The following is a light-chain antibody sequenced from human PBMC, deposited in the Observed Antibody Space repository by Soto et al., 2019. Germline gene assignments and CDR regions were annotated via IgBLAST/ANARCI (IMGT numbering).Light chain of an antibody. V-gene: IGKV1-39*01. CDR2: AAS. CDR1: QSISSY. J-gene: IGKJ1*01. Sequence: DIHITQSXSSLSXXXXXXXTIXXRASQSISSYLNWYQQKPGKAPKLLIYAASSLQSGVPSRFSGSGSGTDFTLTISSLQPEDFATYYCQQSYSTPSTLGQGTKVDIK. CDR3: QQSYSTPST.